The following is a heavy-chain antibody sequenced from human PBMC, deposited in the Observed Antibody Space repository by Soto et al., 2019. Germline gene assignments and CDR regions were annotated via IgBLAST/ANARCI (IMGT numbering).Heavy chain of an antibody. D-gene: IGHD5-12*01. CDR3: ARDSRGDGYNSYYFDY. J-gene: IGHJ4*02. Sequence: EVQLVESGGGLVQPGRSLRLSCVASGFSFDDYAMHWVRQAPGKGLEWVSGIQWDSTKIAYADSLGGRFTISRDNAQNALYLQINSLRPEDTALYYCARDSRGDGYNSYYFDYWAQGTLVTVSS. CDR2: IQWDSTKI. V-gene: IGHV3-9*01. CDR1: GFSFDDYA.